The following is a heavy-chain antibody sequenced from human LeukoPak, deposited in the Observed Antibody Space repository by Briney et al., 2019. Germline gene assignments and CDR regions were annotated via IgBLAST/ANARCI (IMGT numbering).Heavy chain of an antibody. CDR2: IYSGGST. CDR3: ARTIRSPNKPNWSDP. Sequence: PGGSLRLSCAASGFTFSSYAMSWVRQAPGKGLEWVSVIYSGGSTYYADSVKGRFTISRDNSKNTLYLQMNSLRAEDTAVYYCARTIRSPNKPNWSDPWGQGTLVTVSS. V-gene: IGHV3-53*01. D-gene: IGHD3-9*01. J-gene: IGHJ5*02. CDR1: GFTFSSYA.